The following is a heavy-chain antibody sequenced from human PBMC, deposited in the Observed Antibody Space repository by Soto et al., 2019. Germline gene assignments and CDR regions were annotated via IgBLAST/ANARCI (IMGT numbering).Heavy chain of an antibody. J-gene: IGHJ4*02. Sequence: PGGSLRLSCAASGFTFKAYWMHWVRQAPGKGLVWVSRINPDGSSTSHADSVKGRFTISRDNAKNTVYLQVSSLRAEDTAIYYCTRATAVSFDYWGRGTLVTVSS. V-gene: IGHV3-74*01. D-gene: IGHD2-2*01. CDR2: INPDGSST. CDR1: GFTFKAYW. CDR3: TRATAVSFDY.